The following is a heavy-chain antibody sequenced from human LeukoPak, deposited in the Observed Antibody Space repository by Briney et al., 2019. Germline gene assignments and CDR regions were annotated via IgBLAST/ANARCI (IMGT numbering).Heavy chain of an antibody. CDR2: INAGNGDT. J-gene: IGHJ5*02. CDR1: GYTFTTYA. D-gene: IGHD2/OR15-2a*01. V-gene: IGHV1-3*01. CDR3: ASQILNWFDP. Sequence: GASVKVSCKASGYTFTTYALHWVRQAPGQRLEWMGWINAGNGDTKCSQKFQGRVTITRDTSASTAYMELSSLRSEDTAVYYCASQILNWFDPWGQGTLVTVSS.